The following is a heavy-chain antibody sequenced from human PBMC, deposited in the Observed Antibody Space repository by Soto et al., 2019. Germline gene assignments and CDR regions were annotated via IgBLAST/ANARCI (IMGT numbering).Heavy chain of an antibody. Sequence: EVQLVESGGGLIQPGGSLRLSCAASGFAVSSKYMTWVRQAPGKGLEWVSVIYGGGTTYSADSVKGRFTISRDTSKNTLYRQMNSLRAEDTAVYYCVQTTGWPGFDFWGQGTLVTVSS. V-gene: IGHV3-53*01. J-gene: IGHJ4*02. CDR1: GFAVSSKY. D-gene: IGHD6-19*01. CDR3: VQTTGWPGFDF. CDR2: IYGGGTT.